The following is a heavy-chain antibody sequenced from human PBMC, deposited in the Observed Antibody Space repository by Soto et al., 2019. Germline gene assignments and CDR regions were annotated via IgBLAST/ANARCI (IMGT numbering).Heavy chain of an antibody. Sequence: QVQLVQSGAEVKKPGASVKVSCKASGYTFTGYYMHWVRQAPGQGLEWMGWINPNSGGTNYAQKLQGRVTMTRDTSISTAYMELSRLRSDDTAVYYCARVDYDILTGYSFSFDYWGQGTLVTVSS. CDR3: ARVDYDILTGYSFSFDY. J-gene: IGHJ4*02. V-gene: IGHV1-2*02. CDR2: INPNSGGT. CDR1: GYTFTGYY. D-gene: IGHD3-9*01.